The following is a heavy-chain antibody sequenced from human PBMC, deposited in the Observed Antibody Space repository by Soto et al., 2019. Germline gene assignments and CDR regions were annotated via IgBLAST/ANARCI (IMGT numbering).Heavy chain of an antibody. D-gene: IGHD2-15*01. J-gene: IGHJ6*03. Sequence: PSGTLSLTCAVYGESFSGYYWSWIRQPPGKGLEWIGEINHSGSTNYNPSLKSRVTISVDTFKNQFSLKLSSVTAADTAVYYCVVDMDVWGKGTTVTVSS. CDR1: GESFSGYY. CDR3: VVDMDV. V-gene: IGHV4-34*01. CDR2: INHSGST.